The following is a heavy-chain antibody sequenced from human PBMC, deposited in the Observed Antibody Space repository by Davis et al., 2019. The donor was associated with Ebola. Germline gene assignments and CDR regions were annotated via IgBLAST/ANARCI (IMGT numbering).Heavy chain of an antibody. Sequence: PGRSLRPSCPASGFSFSTYWMNWVRQAPGKGLEWVATIKPDGSAIYDVDFVKGRFTISRDNTKNSLYLQMNSLRDEDTAVYYCTRDSGYYGLHYWGQGTLVTVSS. CDR1: GFSFSTYW. CDR2: IKPDGSAI. J-gene: IGHJ4*02. D-gene: IGHD5-12*01. CDR3: TRDSGYYGLHY. V-gene: IGHV3-7*01.